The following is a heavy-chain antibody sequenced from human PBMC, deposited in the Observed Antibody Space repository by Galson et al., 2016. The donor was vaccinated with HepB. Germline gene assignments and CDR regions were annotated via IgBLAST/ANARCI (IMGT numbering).Heavy chain of an antibody. D-gene: IGHD6-19*01. J-gene: IGHJ4*02. V-gene: IGHV3-7*01. CDR1: GFPFHSYT. CDR3: ARDRRGSGWHIDY. CDR2: IKQGGSEK. Sequence: SLRLSCAASGFPFHSYTMNWVRQAPGKGLEWVANIKQGGSEKYYVESVRGRFTISRDNAKNSLFLQMNSLRAEDTAVYYCARDRRGSGWHIDYWGQGTLVTVSS.